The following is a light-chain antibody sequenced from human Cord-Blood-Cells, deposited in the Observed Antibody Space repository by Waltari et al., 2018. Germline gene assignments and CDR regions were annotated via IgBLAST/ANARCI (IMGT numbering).Light chain of an antibody. CDR3: NSRDSSGNRWV. V-gene: IGLV3-19*01. CDR2: GKN. J-gene: IGLJ3*02. Sequence: SSELTQDPAVSVALGQTVRITCQGDSLRSYYASWYQQKPGQAPVLVIYGKNNRPSGIPGRFSGSSSGNTASLTITGAQAEDEADYYCNSRDSSGNRWVFGGGTKLTVL. CDR1: SLRSYY.